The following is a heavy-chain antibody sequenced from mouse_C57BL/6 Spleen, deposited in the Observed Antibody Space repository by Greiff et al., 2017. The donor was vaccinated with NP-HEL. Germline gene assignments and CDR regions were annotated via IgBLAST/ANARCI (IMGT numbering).Heavy chain of an antibody. Sequence: QVQLQQSGPGLVQPSQSLSITCTVSGFSLTSYGVHWVRQSPGKGLEWLGVIWSGGSTDYNAAFISRLSISKDNSKSQVFFKMNSLQADDTAIYFCARGDYYGSSWFADWGQRALVSLSA. D-gene: IGHD1-1*01. CDR3: ARGDYYGSSWFAD. V-gene: IGHV2-2*01. J-gene: IGHJ3*01. CDR2: IWSGGST. CDR1: GFSLTSYG.